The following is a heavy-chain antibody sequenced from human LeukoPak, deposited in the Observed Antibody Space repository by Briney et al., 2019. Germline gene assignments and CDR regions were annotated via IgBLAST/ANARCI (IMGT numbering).Heavy chain of an antibody. CDR3: ARAPSEGQWLGQDYYYYGMDV. V-gene: IGHV4-39*07. D-gene: IGHD6-19*01. CDR2: IYYSGST. Sequence: SETLSLTCTVSGGSISSSSYYWGWIRQPPGKGLEWIGSIYYSGSTYYNPSLKSRVTISVDTSKNQFSLKLSSVTAADTAVYYCARAPSEGQWLGQDYYYYGMDVWGQGTTVTVSS. J-gene: IGHJ6*02. CDR1: GGSISSSSYY.